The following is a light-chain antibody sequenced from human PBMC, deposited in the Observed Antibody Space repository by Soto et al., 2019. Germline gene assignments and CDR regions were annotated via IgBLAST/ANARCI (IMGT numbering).Light chain of an antibody. Sequence: DIQMTQSPCTLSASVGERVTITCRAGQSISSWLAWYQQKPGKAPKLLIYGASNRESGIPATFSGSGSGTEFTLIISSLQPEDFAAYYCQQYENYPYTFGQGTKVDIK. J-gene: IGKJ1*01. CDR2: GAS. CDR3: QQYENYPYT. CDR1: QSISSW. V-gene: IGKV1-5*01.